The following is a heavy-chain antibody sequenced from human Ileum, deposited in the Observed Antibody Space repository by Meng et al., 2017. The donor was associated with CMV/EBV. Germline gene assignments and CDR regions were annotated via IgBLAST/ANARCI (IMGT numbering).Heavy chain of an antibody. D-gene: IGHD1-26*01. CDR3: ATTYSGRYETS. Sequence: KAFGITFTGYQMHWVRQAPGQGLEWVGRINPKNGDTKYAEKFQGRVTMTRDTSITTAYMEVSRLRSDDTALYYCATTYSGRYETSWGQGTLVTVSS. CDR1: GITFTGYQ. V-gene: IGHV1-2*06. CDR2: INPKNGDT. J-gene: IGHJ4*02.